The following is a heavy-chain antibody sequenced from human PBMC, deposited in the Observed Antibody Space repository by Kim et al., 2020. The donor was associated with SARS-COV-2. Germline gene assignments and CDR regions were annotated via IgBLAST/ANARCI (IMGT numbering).Heavy chain of an antibody. CDR1: GGSISSYY. D-gene: IGHD3-10*01. V-gene: IGHV4-59*01. CDR3: ARGSGREVRGVSYSDYGMDV. Sequence: SETLSLTCTVSGGSISSYYWSWIRQPPGKGLEWIGYIYYSGSTNYNPSLKSRVTISVDTSKNQFSLKLSSVTAADTAVYYCARGSGREVRGVSYSDYGMDVWGQGTTVTVSS. CDR2: IYYSGST. J-gene: IGHJ6*02.